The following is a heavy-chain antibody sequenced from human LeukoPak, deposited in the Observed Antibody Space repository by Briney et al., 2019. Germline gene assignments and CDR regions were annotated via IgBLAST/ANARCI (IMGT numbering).Heavy chain of an antibody. J-gene: IGHJ5*02. Sequence: NPSETLSLTCTVSGGSNTTSSYYWGWIRQPPGKGLEWIGSIYYSGSTYYNPSLKSRVTISVDTSKNQFSLKLSTVTAADTAVYYCARERITMIPAYFDPWGQGTLVTVSS. V-gene: IGHV4-39*07. D-gene: IGHD3-22*01. CDR3: ARERITMIPAYFDP. CDR1: GGSNTTSSYY. CDR2: IYYSGST.